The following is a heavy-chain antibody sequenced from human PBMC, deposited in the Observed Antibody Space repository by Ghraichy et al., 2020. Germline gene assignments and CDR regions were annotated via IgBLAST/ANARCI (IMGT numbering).Heavy chain of an antibody. Sequence: GEYLNISCAASGFTFSRLHMSWVRRAPGKGLEWVSSIDGSGGETHYADFVKGRFTISRDNSRNTLYLQMNSLRVEDTAVYYCAKDLSVTEAADWFDPSDQGNLVTGSS. D-gene: IGHD5/OR15-5a*01. J-gene: IGHJ5*02. V-gene: IGHV3-23*01. CDR1: GFTFSRLH. CDR2: IDGSGGET. CDR3: AKDLSVTEAADWFDP.